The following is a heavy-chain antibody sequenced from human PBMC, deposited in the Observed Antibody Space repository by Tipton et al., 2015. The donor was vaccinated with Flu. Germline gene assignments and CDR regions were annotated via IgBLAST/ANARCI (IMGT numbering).Heavy chain of an antibody. Sequence: TLSLTCAVSGDSISSDYHWEWIRQFPGKRLEWIGTVSRSGSTVYNPSLTSRVTISIDRSKNQFSLNLKSVTAADLAVYYCARRDYSNYVSDPKSWFDPWGQGTLVAVSS. CDR2: VSRSGST. V-gene: IGHV4-38-2*01. CDR3: ARRDYSNYVSDPKSWFDP. J-gene: IGHJ5*02. D-gene: IGHD4-11*01. CDR1: GDSISSDYH.